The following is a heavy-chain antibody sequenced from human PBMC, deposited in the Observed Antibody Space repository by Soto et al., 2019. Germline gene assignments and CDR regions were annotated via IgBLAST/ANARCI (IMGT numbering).Heavy chain of an antibody. CDR2: IYTSGTT. CDR3: ARSSHKESWFDP. V-gene: IGHV4-4*07. D-gene: IGHD6-13*01. CDR1: NGSISNFY. J-gene: IGHJ5*02. Sequence: SETLSLTCTVSNGSISNFYWNWIRQPAGKRLEWIGRIYTSGTTSYNPSLRSRVTMSVDASKSQFSLRLNSVTAADTAVYYCARSSHKESWFDPWGQGTLVTVS.